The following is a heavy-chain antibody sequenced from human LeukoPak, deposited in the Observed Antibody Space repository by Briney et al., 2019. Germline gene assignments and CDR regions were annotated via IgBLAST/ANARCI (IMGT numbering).Heavy chain of an antibody. CDR1: GGSLSGYY. CDR2: ISHSGST. V-gene: IGHV4-34*01. D-gene: IGHD6-19*01. J-gene: IGHJ4*02. CDR3: ARGYSSGWYGTFDY. Sequence: SETLSVTCAITGGSLSGYYWSWIRQPPGKGLEWIGEISHSGSTNYNPSLKSRVTISADTSKKQFSLKLSSVTAADTAVYYCARGYSSGWYGTFDYWGQGTLVTVSS.